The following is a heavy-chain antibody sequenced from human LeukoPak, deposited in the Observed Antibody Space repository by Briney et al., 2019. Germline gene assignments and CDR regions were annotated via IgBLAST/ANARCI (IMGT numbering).Heavy chain of an antibody. Sequence: GGSLRLSCAASGFTFSSYDMTWVRQAPGRGLEWVSSISSSSSYIYYADSVKGRFTISRDNAKNSLYLQMNSLRAEDTAVYYCAREISGDTNFDHWGQGTLVTVSS. CDR3: AREISGDTNFDH. J-gene: IGHJ4*02. D-gene: IGHD3-10*01. CDR2: ISSSSSYI. CDR1: GFTFSSYD. V-gene: IGHV3-21*01.